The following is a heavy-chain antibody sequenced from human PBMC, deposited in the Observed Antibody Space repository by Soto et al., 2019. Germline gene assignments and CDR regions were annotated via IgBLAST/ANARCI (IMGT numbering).Heavy chain of an antibody. Sequence: SETLSLTCTISGGSISVYYWSWIRQPPGQALEWIGYIYDSGSPYYNPSLRSRVIISADTSKNQISLKLTSATAADTAFYYCARGVGSSPPRYWGRGTLVTVSS. D-gene: IGHD1-26*01. CDR3: ARGVGSSPPRY. CDR1: GGSISVYY. J-gene: IGHJ4*02. CDR2: IYDSGSP. V-gene: IGHV4-59*01.